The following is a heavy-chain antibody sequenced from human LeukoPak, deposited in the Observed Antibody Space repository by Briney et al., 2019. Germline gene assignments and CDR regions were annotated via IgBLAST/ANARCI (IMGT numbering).Heavy chain of an antibody. CDR1: GVSISRGGYA. CDR2: IYHSGTT. J-gene: IGHJ4*02. D-gene: IGHD6-19*01. CDR3: ARGGYSSGLPLKKPYDY. Sequence: SETLSLTCAVSGVSISRGGYAWNWIRQPPGKGLEWIAYIYHSGTTYYNQSLKSRATISVDTSKNQFSLKLISVTAADTAVYYCARGGYSSGLPLKKPYDYWGQGTMVTVSS. V-gene: IGHV4-30-4*07.